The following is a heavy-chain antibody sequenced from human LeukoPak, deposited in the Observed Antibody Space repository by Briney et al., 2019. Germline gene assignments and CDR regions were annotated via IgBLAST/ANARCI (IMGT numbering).Heavy chain of an antibody. Sequence: SETLSLTCAVYGGSFSGYYWSWIRKPPGKGLEWIGEINHSGSTNYNPSLQSRVTISVDTSKNQFSLKLNSVTAADTAVYYCASFYCSGGSCYQYFSYYYMVVWGKGTTVTISS. CDR3: ASFYCSGGSCYQYFSYYYMVV. J-gene: IGHJ6*03. CDR2: INHSGST. V-gene: IGHV4-34*01. CDR1: GGSFSGYY. D-gene: IGHD2-15*01.